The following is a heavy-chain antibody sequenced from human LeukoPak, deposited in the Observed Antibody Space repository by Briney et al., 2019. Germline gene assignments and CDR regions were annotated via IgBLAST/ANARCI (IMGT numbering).Heavy chain of an antibody. D-gene: IGHD1-26*01. J-gene: IGHJ4*02. CDR1: GGSISSYY. CDR3: ATTRVGFSYFDY. V-gene: IGHV4-4*07. CDR2: IYTSGST. Sequence: SETLSLTCTVSGGSISSYYWSWIRQPAGMGLEWIGRIYTSGSTNYNPSLKSRVAISVDKSKNQFSLKLSSVTAADTAVYYCATTRVGFSYFDYWGQGTLVTVSS.